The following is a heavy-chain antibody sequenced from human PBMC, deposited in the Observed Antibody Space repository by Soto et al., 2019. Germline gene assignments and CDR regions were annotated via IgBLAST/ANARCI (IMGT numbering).Heavy chain of an antibody. J-gene: IGHJ4*01. Sequence: GGSLRLSCAASGFIFSNAWINWVRQAPGGGLEWVGRIKSKVNGATTDFAAPVKGRFAISRDDSRHIVYLQMNSLRIEDTAVYYCTTDSYSTMLVVRFDYWGHGTPVT. D-gene: IGHD3-22*01. CDR1: GFIFSNAW. V-gene: IGHV3-15*07. CDR3: TTDSYSTMLVVRFDY. CDR2: IKSKVNGATT.